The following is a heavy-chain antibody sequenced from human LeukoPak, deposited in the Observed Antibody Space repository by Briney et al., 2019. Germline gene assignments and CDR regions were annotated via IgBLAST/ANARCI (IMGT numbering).Heavy chain of an antibody. D-gene: IGHD6-6*01. CDR3: AKASRAYYYYMDV. Sequence: PGRSLKLSCAATGFTFSYYGMHWVRQAPGKGLEWVAVIWYDGSNKYYADSVKGRFTISRDNSKNTLYLQMNSLRADDTAVYYCAKASRAYYYYMDVWGKGTTVTVSS. CDR2: IWYDGSNK. J-gene: IGHJ6*03. CDR1: GFTFSYYG. V-gene: IGHV3-33*06.